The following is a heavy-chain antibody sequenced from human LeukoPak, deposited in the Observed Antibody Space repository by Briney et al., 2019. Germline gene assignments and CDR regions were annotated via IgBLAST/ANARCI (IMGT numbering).Heavy chain of an antibody. CDR1: GFTFSSYA. V-gene: IGHV3-23*01. Sequence: GGSLRLSCAASGFTFSSYAMSWVRQAPGKGLEWVSAISGSGGSTYYADSVKGRFTISRDNSKNTLYLQMNSLRAEDTAVYYCAKASRLLHGSGSYPGYFDYWGQGTLVTVSS. D-gene: IGHD3-10*01. J-gene: IGHJ4*02. CDR2: ISGSGGST. CDR3: AKASRLLHGSGSYPGYFDY.